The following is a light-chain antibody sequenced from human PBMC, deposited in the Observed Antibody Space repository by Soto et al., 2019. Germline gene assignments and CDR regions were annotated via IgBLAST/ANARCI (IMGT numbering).Light chain of an antibody. CDR3: HQTYITPWM. Sequence: DIQMTKSPSSLSASVGDRVTITCRASQSISTYLNWYQQKPGKAPKLLIYGASSSESGVPSRFTGSGSGTDFTLTISSLQPEDFATYFCHQTYITPWMFGQGTKVDIK. J-gene: IGKJ1*01. V-gene: IGKV1-39*01. CDR1: QSISTY. CDR2: GAS.